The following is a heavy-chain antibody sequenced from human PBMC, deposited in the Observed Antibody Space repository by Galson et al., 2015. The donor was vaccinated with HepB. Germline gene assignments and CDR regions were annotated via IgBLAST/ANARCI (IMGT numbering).Heavy chain of an antibody. CDR3: ARAQYSSSLAYFDY. J-gene: IGHJ4*02. CDR1: GGSISSYY. CDR2: IYYSGST. Sequence: ETLSLTCTVSGGSISSYYWSWIRQPPGKGLEWIGYIYYSGSTNYNPSLKSRVTISVDTSKNQFSLKLSSVTAADTAVYYCARAQYSSSLAYFDYWGQGTLVTVSS. V-gene: IGHV4-59*01. D-gene: IGHD6-6*01.